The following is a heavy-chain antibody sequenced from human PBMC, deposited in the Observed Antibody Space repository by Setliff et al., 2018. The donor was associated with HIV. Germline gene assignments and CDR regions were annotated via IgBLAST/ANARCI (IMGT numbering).Heavy chain of an antibody. D-gene: IGHD3-22*01. Sequence: ASVKVSCKASGYTFTGYYMHWVRQAPGQGLEWMGWINPNSGGTNYAQKFQGWVTMTRDTSISTAYMELSRLRSDDTAVYYCAKDRYYDSSGSPFDYWGQGTLVTVS. CDR3: AKDRYYDSSGSPFDY. CDR1: GYTFTGYY. V-gene: IGHV1-2*04. CDR2: INPNSGGT. J-gene: IGHJ4*02.